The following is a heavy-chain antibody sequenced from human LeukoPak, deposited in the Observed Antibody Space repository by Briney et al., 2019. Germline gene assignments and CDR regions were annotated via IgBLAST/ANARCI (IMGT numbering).Heavy chain of an antibody. CDR2: ISSSGSTI. CDR3: ARGLGRDYGDYYYYYYGMDV. J-gene: IGHJ6*02. Sequence: GGSLRLSCAAYGFTFSDYYMSWIRQAPGKGVEWVSYISSSGSTIYYADSVKGRFTISRDNAKNSLYLQMNSLRAEDTAVYYCARGLGRDYGDYYYYYYGMDVWGQGTTVTVSS. V-gene: IGHV3-11*01. CDR1: GFTFSDYY. D-gene: IGHD4-17*01.